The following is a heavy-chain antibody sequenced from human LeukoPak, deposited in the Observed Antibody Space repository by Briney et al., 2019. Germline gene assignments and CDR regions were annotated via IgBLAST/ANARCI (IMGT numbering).Heavy chain of an antibody. Sequence: SETLSLTCSVSGGSISGYYWNWIRRPPGKGLEWIGYVYYTGTTSYNPSLKSRLSISVDTSKSQIFLKLSSVTAANTAVYYCASHGSSVRDVLTWGQRTLVTVSS. V-gene: IGHV4-59*08. CDR1: GGSISGYY. CDR2: VYYTGTT. CDR3: ASHGSSVRDVLT. J-gene: IGHJ4*02. D-gene: IGHD5/OR15-5a*01.